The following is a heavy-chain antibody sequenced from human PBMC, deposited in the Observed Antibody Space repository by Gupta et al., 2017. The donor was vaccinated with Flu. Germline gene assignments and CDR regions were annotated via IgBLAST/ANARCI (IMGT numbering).Heavy chain of an antibody. V-gene: IGHV3-33*01. D-gene: IGHD3-9*01. CDR1: GFAVRSFT. CDR3: ARDNPVDWMPFDY. Sequence: QVQLVESGGGVVQPGKSLTLSCAASGFAVRSFTMHWVRQAPGKGPEWVAVIWYDEKRIHYAESVRGRFTISRDISKNTLSLQMNSLTLEDTGVYYCARDNPVDWMPFDYWGQGSLVTVSS. CDR2: IWYDEKRI. J-gene: IGHJ4*02.